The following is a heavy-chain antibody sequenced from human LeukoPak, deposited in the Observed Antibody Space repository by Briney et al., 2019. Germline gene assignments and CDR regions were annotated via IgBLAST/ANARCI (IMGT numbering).Heavy chain of an antibody. J-gene: IGHJ5*02. CDR1: GGSFSGYY. V-gene: IGHV4-34*01. CDR2: INHSGST. D-gene: IGHD6-13*01. CDR3: ARDRSDPSSWYLRTTIDP. Sequence: SETLSLTCAVYGGSFSGYYWSWIRQPPGKGLEWIGEINHSGSTNYNPSLKSRVTISVDTSKNQFSLKLSSVTAADTAVYYCARDRSDPSSWYLRTTIDPWGQGTLVTVSS.